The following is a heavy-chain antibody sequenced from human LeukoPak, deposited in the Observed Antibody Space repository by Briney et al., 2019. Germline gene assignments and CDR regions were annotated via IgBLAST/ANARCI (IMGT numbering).Heavy chain of an antibody. V-gene: IGHV4-59*01. CDR3: TRVWGGLARGAFDF. Sequence: PSETLSLTCAVYDGSFSGYYWTWIRQPPGKGLEYIGYIHYSGRTTYNPSLKGRVTISVDTSKKELSLRLTSVTAADTAVYYCTRVWGGLARGAFDFWGHGTMVTVSS. D-gene: IGHD3/OR15-3a*01. CDR2: IHYSGRT. CDR1: DGSFSGYY. J-gene: IGHJ3*01.